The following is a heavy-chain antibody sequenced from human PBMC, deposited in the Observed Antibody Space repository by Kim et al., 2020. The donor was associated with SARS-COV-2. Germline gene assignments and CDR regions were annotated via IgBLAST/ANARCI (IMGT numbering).Heavy chain of an antibody. V-gene: IGHV4-4*02. D-gene: IGHD3-16*02. Sequence: SETLSLTCTVSGGSLSSFIWWSWVRQPPGQGLEWIGGIYHSGSTSYNQSLKSRVTMSLDKSKNQFSLRLSSVTAADTAVYSCARVDARSLIFHLWGQGTLVTVSS. CDR1: GGSLSSFIW. CDR3: ARVDARSLIFHL. J-gene: IGHJ5*02. CDR2: IYHSGST.